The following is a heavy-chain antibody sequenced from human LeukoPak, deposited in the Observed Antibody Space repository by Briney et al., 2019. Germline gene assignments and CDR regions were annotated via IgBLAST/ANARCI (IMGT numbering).Heavy chain of an antibody. CDR1: GGSISSGDYY. V-gene: IGHV4-30-4*01. J-gene: IGHJ4*02. CDR2: IYYSGST. CDR3: ASNSGYDSGYFDY. D-gene: IGHD5-12*01. Sequence: PSETLSLTCTVSGGSISSGDYYWSWIRQPPGKGLEWIGYIYYSGSTYYNPSLKSRVTISVDTSKNQFSLKLSSVTAADTAVYYCASNSGYDSGYFDYWGQGTLVTVSS.